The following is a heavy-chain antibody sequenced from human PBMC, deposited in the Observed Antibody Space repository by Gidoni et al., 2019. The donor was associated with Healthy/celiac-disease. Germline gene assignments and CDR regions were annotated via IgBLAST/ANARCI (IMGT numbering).Heavy chain of an antibody. D-gene: IGHD2-15*01. Sequence: QVQLQQWGAGLLKPSETLSLTCAVYGGSFSGYYWSWIRQPPGQGLEWIGEINHSGSTNYNPSLKSRVTISVDTSKNQFSLKLSSVTAADTAVYYCARGLICSGGSCLDYWGQGTLVTVSS. CDR2: INHSGST. CDR1: GGSFSGYY. V-gene: IGHV4-34*01. J-gene: IGHJ4*02. CDR3: ARGLICSGGSCLDY.